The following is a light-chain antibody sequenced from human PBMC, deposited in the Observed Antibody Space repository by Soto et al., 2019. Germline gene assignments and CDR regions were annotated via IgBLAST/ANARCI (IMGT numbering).Light chain of an antibody. CDR2: QDI. V-gene: IGLV3-1*01. CDR3: QAWDRGSAHV. CDR1: KLGDKY. Sequence: ELTQPPSVSVSPGQTASITCSGDKLGDKYASWYQQKPGQAPVLVIYQDIKRPSGIPERFSGSNSGNTATLTISGTQAMDEADYYCQAWDRGSAHVFGTGTKLTVL. J-gene: IGLJ1*01.